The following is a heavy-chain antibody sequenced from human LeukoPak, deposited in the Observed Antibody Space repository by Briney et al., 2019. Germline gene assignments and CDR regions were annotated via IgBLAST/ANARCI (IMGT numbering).Heavy chain of an antibody. CDR2: INPVNGTT. CDR3: ARGASSGDGAFDI. Sequence: ASVKVSCKASGYTFTSYAMHWVRQAPGQRLEWMGWINPVNGTTKYAQKFQGRVTITADESTSTAYMELSSLRSEDTAVYYCARGASSGDGAFDIWGQGTMVTVSS. V-gene: IGHV1-3*01. CDR1: GYTFTSYA. D-gene: IGHD1-26*01. J-gene: IGHJ3*02.